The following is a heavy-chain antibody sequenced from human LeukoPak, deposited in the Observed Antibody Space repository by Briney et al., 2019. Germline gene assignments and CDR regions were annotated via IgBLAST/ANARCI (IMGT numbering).Heavy chain of an antibody. CDR3: ARDLRFHGDWGPGDFDY. CDR2: ISSNGGST. J-gene: IGHJ4*02. D-gene: IGHD3-16*01. V-gene: IGHV3-64*01. Sequence: GGSLRLSCAASGFTFSSCAMHWVRQAPGKGLEYVSAISSNGGSTYYANSVKGRFTTSRDNSKNTLYLQMGSLRAEDMAVYYCARDLRFHGDWGPGDFDYWGQGTLVTVSS. CDR1: GFTFSSCA.